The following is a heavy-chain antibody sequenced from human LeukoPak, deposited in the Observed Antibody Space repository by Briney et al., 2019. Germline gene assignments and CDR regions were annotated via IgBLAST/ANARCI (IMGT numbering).Heavy chain of an antibody. J-gene: IGHJ3*02. CDR1: GFTFSNYA. V-gene: IGHV3-23*01. D-gene: IGHD6-6*01. Sequence: PGGSLRLSCAASGFTFSNYAMSWVRQAPGKGLEWVSSISGSGTYYADSAKGRFTISRDNSKNTLYLQMNSLRAEDTAVYYCASYRYGSSFAFDIWGQGTMVTVSS. CDR3: ASYRYGSSFAFDI. CDR2: ISGSGT.